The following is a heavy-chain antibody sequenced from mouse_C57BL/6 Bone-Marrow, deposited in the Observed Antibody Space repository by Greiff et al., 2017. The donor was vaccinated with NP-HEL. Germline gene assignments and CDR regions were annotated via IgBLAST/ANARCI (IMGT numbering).Heavy chain of an antibody. CDR2: IYPGDGDT. Sequence: QVQLQQSGPELVKPGASVKISCKASGYAFSSSWMNWVKQRPGKGLEWIGRIYPGDGDTNYNGKFKGKATLTADKSSSTAYMQLSSLTSEDSAVYFCARWARWLRRYCDYWGKGTTLTVSS. CDR1: GYAFSSSW. J-gene: IGHJ2*01. V-gene: IGHV1-82*01. D-gene: IGHD2-2*01. CDR3: ARWARWLRRYCDY.